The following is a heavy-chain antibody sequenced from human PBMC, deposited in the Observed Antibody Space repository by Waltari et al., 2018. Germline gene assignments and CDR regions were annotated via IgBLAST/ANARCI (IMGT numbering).Heavy chain of an antibody. Sequence: QVQLQESGPGLVKPSETLSLTCTVSGYSISSGYYWGWIRQPPGKGLEWIGSIYHSGSTYYNPSLKSRVTISVDTSKNQFSLKLSSVTAADTAVYYCARGLWFGDPGFDPWGQGTLVTVSS. V-gene: IGHV4-38-2*02. CDR1: GYSISSGYY. D-gene: IGHD3-10*01. J-gene: IGHJ5*02. CDR2: IYHSGST. CDR3: ARGLWFGDPGFDP.